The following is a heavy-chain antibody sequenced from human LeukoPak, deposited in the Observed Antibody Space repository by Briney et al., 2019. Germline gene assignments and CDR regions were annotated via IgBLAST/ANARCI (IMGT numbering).Heavy chain of an antibody. Sequence: ASVKVSCKASGYTFTSYGIIWVRQAPGQGLEWMGWISAYNGNTNYAQKFQGRVTMTEDTSTDTAYMELSSLRSEDTAVYYCATDRPSMLYSGSYFGYWGQGTLVTVSS. CDR2: ISAYNGNT. D-gene: IGHD1-26*01. CDR1: GYTFTSYG. CDR3: ATDRPSMLYSGSYFGY. J-gene: IGHJ4*02. V-gene: IGHV1-18*01.